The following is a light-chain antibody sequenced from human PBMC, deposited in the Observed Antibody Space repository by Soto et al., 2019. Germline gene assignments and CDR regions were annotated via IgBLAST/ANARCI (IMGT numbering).Light chain of an antibody. CDR3: QVRDVWPS. J-gene: IGKJ1*01. CDR1: QSVSTS. V-gene: IGKV3-11*01. CDR2: DAS. Sequence: IVLTQSPVTLAVSPGESAVLSCRASQSVSTSLAWYQHKPGQAPRLFIYDASKRAPGIPARFTGSESGTDFTLTISSLEPEDIAIYYCQVRDVWPSFGQGTKV.